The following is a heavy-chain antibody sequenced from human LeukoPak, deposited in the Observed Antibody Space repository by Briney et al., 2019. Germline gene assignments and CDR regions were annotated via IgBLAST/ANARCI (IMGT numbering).Heavy chain of an antibody. Sequence: GSLRLSCTASGFTFSTYWMSWVRQAPGKGLEWVANIKEDGSEKYYEDSVKGRFTISRDNAKNSLYLQMNSLRAEDTAVYYCARDSSGYQWGQGTLVTVSS. J-gene: IGHJ4*02. CDR1: GFTFSTYW. D-gene: IGHD3-22*01. V-gene: IGHV3-7*01. CDR3: ARDSSGYQ. CDR2: IKEDGSEK.